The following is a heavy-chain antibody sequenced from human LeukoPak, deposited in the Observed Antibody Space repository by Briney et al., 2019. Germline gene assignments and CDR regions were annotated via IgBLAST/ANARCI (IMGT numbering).Heavy chain of an antibody. J-gene: IGHJ4*02. CDR1: GFIFSNYA. V-gene: IGHV3-23*01. Sequence: SGGSLRLSCAASGFIFSNYAMSWVRQAPAGGLEWVSSLRGDGETFYAESVKGRFTLSRDESRNTVYLQLSNLRVEDTALYYCAKASWVSSADAVLWGQGTRVTVSS. CDR2: LRGDGET. D-gene: IGHD3-16*01. CDR3: AKASWVSSADAVL.